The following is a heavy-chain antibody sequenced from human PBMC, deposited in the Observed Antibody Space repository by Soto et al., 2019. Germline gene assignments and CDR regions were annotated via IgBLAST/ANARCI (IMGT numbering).Heavy chain of an antibody. CDR1: GGSFSGYY. D-gene: IGHD2-8*01. CDR3: ARGGYCTNGVCYTGWFDP. V-gene: IGHV4-34*01. CDR2: INHSGST. J-gene: IGHJ5*02. Sequence: QVQLQQWGAGLLKPSETLSLTCAVYGGSFSGYYWSWIRQPPGKGLEWIGEINHSGSTNYNPSLKSRVNISVDTSKNQFSLKLSSVTAADTAVYYCARGGYCTNGVCYTGWFDPWGQGTLVTVSS.